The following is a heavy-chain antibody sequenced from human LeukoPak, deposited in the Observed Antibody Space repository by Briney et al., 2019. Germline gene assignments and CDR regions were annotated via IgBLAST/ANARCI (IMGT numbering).Heavy chain of an antibody. J-gene: IGHJ6*03. CDR3: ARGGGYDSSGYYYTLGVYYYYYMDV. Sequence: ASVKVSCKASGYTFTDSYMHWVRQAPGQGLEWMGWINPNSGNTGYAQKFQGRDTITRNTSISTAYMELSSLRSEDTAVYYCARGGGYDSSGYYYTLGVYYYYYMDVWGKGTTVTVSS. V-gene: IGHV1-8*03. D-gene: IGHD3-22*01. CDR2: INPNSGNT. CDR1: GYTFTDSY.